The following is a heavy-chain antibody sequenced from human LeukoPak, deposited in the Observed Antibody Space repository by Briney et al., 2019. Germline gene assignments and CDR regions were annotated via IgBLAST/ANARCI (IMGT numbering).Heavy chain of an antibody. CDR3: AKAKTVTKDAFDI. V-gene: IGHV3-23*01. Sequence: GGSVSLSCASWVFIYRRYAMSWVRQAPGRGREGGSAISGSGGSTYYADSVKGRFTISRHNSKNTLYLQMNSLRAEDTAVYYCAKAKTVTKDAFDIWGQGTMVTVSS. CDR1: VFIYRRYA. CDR2: ISGSGGST. J-gene: IGHJ3*02. D-gene: IGHD4-17*01.